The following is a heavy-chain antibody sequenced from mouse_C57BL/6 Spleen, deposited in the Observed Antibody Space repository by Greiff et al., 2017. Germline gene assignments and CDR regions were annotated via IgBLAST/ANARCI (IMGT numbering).Heavy chain of an antibody. J-gene: IGHJ2*01. Sequence: VQLQQSGAELVKPGASVKISCKASGYAFSSYWMNWVKQRPGTGLEWIGQIYPGDGDTNYNGKFKGKATLTADKSSSTAYMQLSSLTSEDSAVYFCAAHSSGYPSFDYWGQGTTLTVSS. V-gene: IGHV1-80*01. D-gene: IGHD3-2*02. CDR2: IYPGDGDT. CDR3: AAHSSGYPSFDY. CDR1: GYAFSSYW.